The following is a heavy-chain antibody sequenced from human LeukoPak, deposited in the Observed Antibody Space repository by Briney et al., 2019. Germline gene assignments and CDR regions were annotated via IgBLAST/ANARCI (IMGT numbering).Heavy chain of an antibody. V-gene: IGHV4-39*01. Sequence: SETLSLTCTVSGGSISRSSYYWDWIRQPPGKGLEWIGSIYYGGSTYYNPSLKSRVTISIDTSKNQFSLKLSSVTAADTAVYYCARQDVGATDYRGQGTLVTVSS. J-gene: IGHJ4*02. CDR2: IYYGGST. D-gene: IGHD1-26*01. CDR1: GGSISRSSYY. CDR3: ARQDVGATDY.